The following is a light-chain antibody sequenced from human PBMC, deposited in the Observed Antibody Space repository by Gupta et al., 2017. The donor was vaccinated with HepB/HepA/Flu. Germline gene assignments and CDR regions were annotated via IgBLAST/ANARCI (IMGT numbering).Light chain of an antibody. CDR2: GAS. CDR1: QSVSNKY. V-gene: IGKV3-20*01. CDR3: QQYGSSPWT. Sequence: EIVLTQSPGTLSLSPGEGATLSCRATQSVSNKYLAWYQQKPGQAPRLLIYGASSSAAGIPDRFSGSASGTDFTLTISRLESEDFAVYYCQQYGSSPWTFGQGTKVEIK. J-gene: IGKJ1*01.